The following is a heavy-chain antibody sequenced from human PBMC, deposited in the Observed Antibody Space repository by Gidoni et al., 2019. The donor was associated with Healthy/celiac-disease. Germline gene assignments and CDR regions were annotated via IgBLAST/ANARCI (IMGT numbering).Heavy chain of an antibody. CDR3: ARAEGYDYVWGSYRPSSLDY. J-gene: IGHJ4*02. V-gene: IGHV3-66*02. CDR1: GFTVSSNY. CDR2: IYSGGST. Sequence: EVQLVESGGGLVQPGGSLRLSCAASGFTVSSNYMSWVRQAPGTGLEWVSVIYSGGSTYYADSVKGRFTISRDNSKNTLYLQMNSLRAEDTAVYYCARAEGYDYVWGSYRPSSLDYWGQGTLVTVSS. D-gene: IGHD3-16*02.